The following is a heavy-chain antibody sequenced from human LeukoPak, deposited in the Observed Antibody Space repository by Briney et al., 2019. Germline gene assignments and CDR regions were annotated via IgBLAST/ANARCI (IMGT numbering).Heavy chain of an antibody. J-gene: IGHJ1*01. CDR2: IYYSGST. CDR3: ARDRIVVVITANPSAEYFQH. Sequence: TSETLSLTCTVSGGSISSSSYYWGWIRQPPGKGLEWIGSIYYSGSTYYNPSLKSRVTISVDTSKNQFSLKLSSVTAADTAVYYCARDRIVVVITANPSAEYFQHWDQGTLVTVSS. D-gene: IGHD3-22*01. V-gene: IGHV4-39*07. CDR1: GGSISSSSYY.